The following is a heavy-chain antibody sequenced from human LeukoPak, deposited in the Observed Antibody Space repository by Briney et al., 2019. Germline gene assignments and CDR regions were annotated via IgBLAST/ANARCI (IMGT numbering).Heavy chain of an antibody. D-gene: IGHD6-13*01. CDR3: ARESAAGTSPDY. Sequence: ASVKVSCKASGYTFTGYYMHWVRQAPGQGLEWMGRNNPNSGGTNYAQKFQGRVTMTRDTSISTAYMELSRLRSDDTAVYYCARESAAGTSPDYWGQGTLVTVSS. V-gene: IGHV1-2*06. CDR1: GYTFTGYY. J-gene: IGHJ4*02. CDR2: NNPNSGGT.